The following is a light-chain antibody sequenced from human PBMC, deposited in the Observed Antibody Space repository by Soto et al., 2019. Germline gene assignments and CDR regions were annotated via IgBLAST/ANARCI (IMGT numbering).Light chain of an antibody. CDR1: QSISSSF. CDR3: QQCGSSPET. Sequence: DMVLRQSAVTRSLCPGQRATRSCRASQSISSSFLAWYQQKPGQAPRLLIYGASSRATGIPDRFSGSGSGTDFTLTISRLEPEDFAVYYCQQCGSSPETFGQGTKVDIK. V-gene: IGKV3-20*01. J-gene: IGKJ1*01. CDR2: GAS.